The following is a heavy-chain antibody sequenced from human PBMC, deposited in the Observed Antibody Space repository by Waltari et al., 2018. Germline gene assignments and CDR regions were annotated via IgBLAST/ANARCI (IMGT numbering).Heavy chain of an antibody. J-gene: IGHJ1*01. CDR3: VRGNNMNGNILQY. Sequence: EVQLVESGGGLVRPGGSLRLSCSDSALRFSNAGMHWVSQAPGKGLVWVSRIWRDSRVINYADFVSGRFIISRDNAKNMLYLQMNSLRVEDTAVYYCVRGNNMNGNILQYWGQGTLVSVSS. D-gene: IGHD1-1*01. CDR2: IWRDSRVI. V-gene: IGHV3-74*01. CDR1: ALRFSNAG.